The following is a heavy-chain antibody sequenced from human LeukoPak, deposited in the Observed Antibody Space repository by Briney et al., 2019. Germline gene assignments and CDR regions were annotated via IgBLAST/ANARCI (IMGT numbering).Heavy chain of an antibody. CDR3: ARGQLDSYNPFDY. CDR1: GFTFRSYS. CDR2: ISRSSGAI. V-gene: IGHV3-48*01. Sequence: GGSLRLSCTASGFTFRSYSMNWVRQAPGKGLEGISYISRSSGAIYYADSVKGRFTISRDNAENSLYLRMSSLRAVDTAVYFCARGQLDSYNPFDYWGQGILVTVSS. D-gene: IGHD1-1*01. J-gene: IGHJ4*02.